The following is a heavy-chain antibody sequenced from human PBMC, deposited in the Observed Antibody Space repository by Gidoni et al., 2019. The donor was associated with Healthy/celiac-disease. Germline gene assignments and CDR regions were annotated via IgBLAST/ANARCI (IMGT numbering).Heavy chain of an antibody. J-gene: IGHJ4*02. CDR1: GFTFDDYT. Sequence: EVQLVESGGVVVQPGGSLRLSCAASGFTFDDYTMHWVRQAPGKGLEWVSLISWDGGSTYYADSGKGRFTISRDNSKNSLYLQMNSLRTEDTALYYCAKGDSSSQIDYWGQGTLVTVSS. CDR2: ISWDGGST. CDR3: AKGDSSSQIDY. D-gene: IGHD6-6*01. V-gene: IGHV3-43*01.